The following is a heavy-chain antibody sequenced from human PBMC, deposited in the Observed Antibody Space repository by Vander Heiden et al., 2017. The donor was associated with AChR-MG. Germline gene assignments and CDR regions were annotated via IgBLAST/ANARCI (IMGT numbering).Heavy chain of an antibody. Sequence: EVRLFVSGGILVQPGGSLKLSCSDSAFTFSRHPMGWVRQGPVKGLEWVSSLSASSANAYYANSVKGRFTISRDNSKNTLFLQMNSLRAEDTAVYYCVRETVVGIKKYYFDSWGQGTLVTVSS. CDR2: LSASSANA. J-gene: IGHJ4*02. CDR3: VRETVVGIKKYYFDS. CDR1: AFTFSRHP. V-gene: IGHV3-23*01. D-gene: IGHD2-15*01.